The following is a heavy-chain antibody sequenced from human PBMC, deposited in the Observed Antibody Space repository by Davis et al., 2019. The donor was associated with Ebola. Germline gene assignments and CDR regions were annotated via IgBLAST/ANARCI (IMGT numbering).Heavy chain of an antibody. J-gene: IGHJ4*02. Sequence: ESLKISCAASGFTFSSYWMSWVRQPPGKGLEWIGYIYYSGSTNYNPSLKSRVTISVDKSKNQFSLKLSSVTAADTAVYYCARGIAVAGTEFDYWGQGTLVTVSS. CDR1: GFTFSSYW. CDR2: IYYSGST. D-gene: IGHD6-19*01. V-gene: IGHV4-59*12. CDR3: ARGIAVAGTEFDY.